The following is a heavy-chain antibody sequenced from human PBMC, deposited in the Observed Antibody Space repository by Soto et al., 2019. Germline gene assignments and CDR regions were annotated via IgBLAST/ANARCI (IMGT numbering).Heavy chain of an antibody. CDR2: IRSSGSTI. J-gene: IGHJ6*02. D-gene: IGHD5-18*01. CDR1: GFTFSSYE. V-gene: IGHV3-48*03. Sequence: PGGTLRLSCAASGFTFSSYEMNWVRQAPGKGLEWVSYIRSSGSTIYYADSVKGRFTISRDNAKNSLYLQMNSLRAEDTAVYYCSIRPSGYNYGYYGMDVWGQGTTVTVSS. CDR3: SIRPSGYNYGYYGMDV.